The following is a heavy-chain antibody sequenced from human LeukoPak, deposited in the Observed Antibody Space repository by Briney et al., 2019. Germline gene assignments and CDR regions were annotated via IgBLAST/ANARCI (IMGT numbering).Heavy chain of an antibody. CDR3: ARSSRRVGASTPYYYYFYMDV. D-gene: IGHD1-26*01. CDR1: GFTFSSYA. CDR2: VSTSGGTT. V-gene: IGHV3-23*01. J-gene: IGHJ6*03. Sequence: GGSLRLSCVASGFTFSSYALSWVRQAPGKGLEWVSSVSTSGGTTYSADSVKGRLTISRDNSKNTLYLQMNSLRAEDTAVFYCARSSRRVGASTPYYYYFYMDVWGKGTTVTVSS.